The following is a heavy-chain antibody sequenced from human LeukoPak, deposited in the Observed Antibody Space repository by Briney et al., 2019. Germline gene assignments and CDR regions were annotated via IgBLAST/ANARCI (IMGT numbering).Heavy chain of an antibody. V-gene: IGHV1-46*01. CDR2: INPSGGNT. CDR1: GYTFTRYY. J-gene: IGHJ4*02. Sequence: ASVKVSCKASGYTFTRYYLHWVRQAPGQGLEWMGIINPSGGNTSYAQKFQGRVTMTRDTFTSTVYMELSSLRSEDTAVYYCARDDGYDSSGYYYGYFEYWGQGTLVTVSS. CDR3: ARDDGYDSSGYYYGYFEY. D-gene: IGHD3-22*01.